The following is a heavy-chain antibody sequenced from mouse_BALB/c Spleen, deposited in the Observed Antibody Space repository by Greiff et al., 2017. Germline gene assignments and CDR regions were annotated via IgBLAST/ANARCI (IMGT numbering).Heavy chain of an antibody. CDR1: GFTFSSYT. J-gene: IGHJ4*01. CDR2: ISNGGGST. Sequence: EVKLMESGGGLVQPGGSLKLSCAASGFTFSSYTMSWVRQTPEKRLEWVAYISNGGGSTYYPDTVKGRFTISRDNAKNTLYLQMSSLKSEDTAMYYCARHDAMDYWGQGTSVTVSS. CDR3: ARHDAMDY. V-gene: IGHV5-12-2*01.